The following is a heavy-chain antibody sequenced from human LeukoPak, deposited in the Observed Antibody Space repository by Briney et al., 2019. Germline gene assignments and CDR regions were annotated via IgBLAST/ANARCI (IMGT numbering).Heavy chain of an antibody. D-gene: IGHD3-22*01. CDR3: ARQFRDYYDSSYFDY. CDR2: IYYSGST. J-gene: IGHJ4*02. Sequence: PSETLSLTCTVSGGSISSYYWSWIRQPPGKGLEWIGSIYYSGSTYYNPSLKSRVTISVDTSKNQFSLKLSSVTAADTAVYYCARQFRDYYDSSYFDYWGQGTLVTVSS. V-gene: IGHV4-59*05. CDR1: GGSISSYY.